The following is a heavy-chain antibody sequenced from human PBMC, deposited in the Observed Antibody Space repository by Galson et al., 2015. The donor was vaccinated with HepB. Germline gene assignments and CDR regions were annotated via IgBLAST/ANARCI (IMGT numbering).Heavy chain of an antibody. CDR3: ARGHWSGWFGEYATAEYFQH. Sequence: ETLSLTCAVYGGSFSGYYWSWIRQPPGKGLEWIGEINHSGSTNYNPSLKGRVTISVDTSKNQFSLKLSSVTAADTAVYYCARGHWSGWFGEYATAEYFQHWGQGTLVTVSS. D-gene: IGHD3-10*01. CDR1: GGSFSGYY. V-gene: IGHV4-34*01. CDR2: INHSGST. J-gene: IGHJ1*01.